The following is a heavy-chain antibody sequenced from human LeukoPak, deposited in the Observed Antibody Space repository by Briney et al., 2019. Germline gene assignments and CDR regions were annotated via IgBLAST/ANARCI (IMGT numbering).Heavy chain of an antibody. J-gene: IGHJ5*02. V-gene: IGHV4-34*01. Sequence: PSETLSLTCAVYGGSFSGYYWSWIRQPPGKGLEWIGEINHSGSTNYNPSLKSRVTISVDTSKNQFSLKLSSVTAADTAVYYCARHPLRSSTSRSAGEALYNWFDPWGQGTLVTVSS. CDR3: ARHPLRSSTSRSAGEALYNWFDP. CDR1: GGSFSGYY. CDR2: INHSGST. D-gene: IGHD2-2*01.